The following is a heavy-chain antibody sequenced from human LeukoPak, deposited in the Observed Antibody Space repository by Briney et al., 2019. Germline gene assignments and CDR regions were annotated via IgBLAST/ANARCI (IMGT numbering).Heavy chain of an antibody. CDR2: ISGSSTYT. CDR1: GFTFSDYY. CDR3: ARVGSRGYYFDY. Sequence: PGGSLRLSCASSGFTFSDYYMSWIRQAPGKGPEWVSHISGSSTYTNYADSVKGRFTISRDNANNSLYLQMNSLTAEDTAVFYCARVGSRGYYFDYWGEGTGVSVSS. D-gene: IGHD1-26*01. J-gene: IGHJ4*02. V-gene: IGHV3-11*06.